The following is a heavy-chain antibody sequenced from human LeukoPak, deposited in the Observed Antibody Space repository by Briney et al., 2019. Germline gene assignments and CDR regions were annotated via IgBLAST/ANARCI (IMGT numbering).Heavy chain of an antibody. V-gene: IGHV3-53*01. CDR3: ARATVTKQGIFDY. CDR2: IYSCGST. J-gene: IGHJ4*02. D-gene: IGHD4-17*01. CDR1: GFTFSDYY. Sequence: PGGSLTLSCAASGFTFSDYYMSWVRQAPGKGLEWVAVIYSCGSTYYADSVKGRFTISRDNSKNKLYLQMNSLRAEDTAVYYCARATVTKQGIFDYWGERTLVSASS.